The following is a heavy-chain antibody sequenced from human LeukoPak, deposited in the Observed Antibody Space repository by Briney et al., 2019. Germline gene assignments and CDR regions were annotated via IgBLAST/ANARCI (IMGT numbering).Heavy chain of an antibody. Sequence: GGSLRLSCAASGFSFSNYAMSWVRQAPGKGLEWVSAISGRGANTYYADSVKGRFTISRDNSKNTLYMQMNSLRAEDTAVYYCAKAVVVVPTATPFDYWGQGTLVTVSS. CDR1: GFSFSNYA. CDR2: ISGRGANT. CDR3: AKAVVVVPTATPFDY. V-gene: IGHV3-23*01. D-gene: IGHD2-2*01. J-gene: IGHJ4*02.